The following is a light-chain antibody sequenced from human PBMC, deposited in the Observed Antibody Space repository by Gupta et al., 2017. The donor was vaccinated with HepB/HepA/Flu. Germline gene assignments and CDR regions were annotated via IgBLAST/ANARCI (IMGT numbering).Light chain of an antibody. V-gene: IGKV2-28*01. CDR1: QSLLHDTGYNY. Sequence: DIVMIQSPLSLSVTPGEPAPISCRSSQSLLHDTGYNYLDWYLQKPGRSPQLLIYVGSNRASGVPDRFSGSGSGTDFTLKSSRGEAEDVGVYYCMQGRPSLTFGGGTRLEIK. J-gene: IGKJ4*01. CDR2: VGS. CDR3: MQGRPSLT.